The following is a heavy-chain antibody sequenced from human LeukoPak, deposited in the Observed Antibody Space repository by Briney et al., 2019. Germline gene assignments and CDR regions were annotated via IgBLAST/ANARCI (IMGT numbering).Heavy chain of an antibody. CDR2: IYSGGNT. CDR1: GFTVSNTY. J-gene: IGHJ4*02. Sequence: GGSLRLSCAASGFTVSNTYMSWVRQAPGNGLEWVSLIYSGGNTYYADSMKGRFSISRDNSKNTLYLQMNSLRAEDTAVYYCARAYCSGGSCYFDYWGQGALVTVSS. CDR3: ARAYCSGGSCYFDY. V-gene: IGHV3-53*01. D-gene: IGHD2-15*01.